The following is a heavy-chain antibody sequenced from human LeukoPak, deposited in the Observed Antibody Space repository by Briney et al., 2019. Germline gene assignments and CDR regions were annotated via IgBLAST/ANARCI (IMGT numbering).Heavy chain of an antibody. CDR2: IAGGDGST. J-gene: IGHJ4*02. CDR3: ARGVYWSLDY. Sequence: GGSLRLSCAISGFIFNTNGMNWVRQSPGKGLEWLATIAGGDGSTYYADSVKGRFAISRDNSKSTVFLHMNSLRVEDTAVYYCARGVYWSLDYWGQGTPVTVSS. D-gene: IGHD1-1*01. CDR1: GFIFNTNG. V-gene: IGHV3-23*01.